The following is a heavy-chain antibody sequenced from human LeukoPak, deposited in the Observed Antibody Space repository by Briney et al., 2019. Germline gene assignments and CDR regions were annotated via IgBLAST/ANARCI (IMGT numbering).Heavy chain of an antibody. J-gene: IGHJ6*03. Sequence: GGSLRLSCAASGFTFSDYYMSWIRQAPGKGLEWVSYISSSGSTIYYADSVKGRFTISRDYAKNSLYLQMNSLRAEDTAVYYCARDKESYYYYYMDVWGKGTTVTVSS. CDR1: GFTFSDYY. CDR2: ISSSGSTI. CDR3: ARDKESYYYYYMDV. V-gene: IGHV3-11*04.